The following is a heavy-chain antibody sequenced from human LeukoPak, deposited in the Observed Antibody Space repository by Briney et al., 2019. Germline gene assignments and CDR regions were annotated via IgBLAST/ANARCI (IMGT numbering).Heavy chain of an antibody. CDR1: GGSFSGYY. D-gene: IGHD2-15*01. J-gene: IGHJ4*02. V-gene: IGHV4-34*01. CDR3: ARAPMRPYCRGGSCYSRGVGY. CDR2: INHSGST. Sequence: SETLSLTCAVYGGSFSGYYWSWIRQPPGKGLEWIGEINHSGSTNYNPSLKSRVTISVDTSKNQFSLKLSSVTAADTAVYYCARAPMRPYCRGGSCYSRGVGYWGQGTLVTVSS.